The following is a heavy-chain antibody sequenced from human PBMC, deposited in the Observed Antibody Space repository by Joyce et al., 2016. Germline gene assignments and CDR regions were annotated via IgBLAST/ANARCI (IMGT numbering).Heavy chain of an antibody. D-gene: IGHD2-2*01. J-gene: IGHJ4*02. CDR1: GFTLSSFE. Sequence: EVQLVESGGSLVQPGGSLRLSCAASGFTLSSFEMKWVRQGPGKGLEGGLGIRSRGTGGTTYYADSVKVRVTISRDNAKNSLYLQMNSLRGEDTAVYYCAGSGYCSRSSCFNWGQGTLVTVSS. CDR2: IRSRGTGGTT. V-gene: IGHV3-48*03. CDR3: AGSGYCSRSSCFN.